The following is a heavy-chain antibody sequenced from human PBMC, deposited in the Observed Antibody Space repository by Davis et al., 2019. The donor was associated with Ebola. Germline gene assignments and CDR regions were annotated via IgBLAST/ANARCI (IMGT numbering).Heavy chain of an antibody. V-gene: IGHV3-15*07. CDR3: TTGIAVAGTWDDY. D-gene: IGHD6-19*01. Sequence: GGSLRLSCAASGFTFSNACMNWVRQAPGKGLEWVGRIKSKTDGGTTDYAAPVKGRFTISRDDSKNTLYLQMNSLKTEDTAVYYCTTGIAVAGTWDDYWGQGTLVTVSS. CDR2: IKSKTDGGTT. J-gene: IGHJ4*02. CDR1: GFTFSNAC.